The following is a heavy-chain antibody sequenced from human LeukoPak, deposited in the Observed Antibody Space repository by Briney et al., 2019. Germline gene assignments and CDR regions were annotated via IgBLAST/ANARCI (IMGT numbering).Heavy chain of an antibody. CDR3: AKSDSSSWEYYFDY. CDR2: ISWSSGSI. V-gene: IGHV3-9*01. CDR1: GFTFSSYG. Sequence: GGSLRLSCAASGFTFSSYGMHWVRQAPGKGLEWVSGISWSSGSIGYADSVKGRFTISRDNAKNSLYLQMNNLRAEDTALYYCAKSDSSSWEYYFDYWGQGTLVTVSS. J-gene: IGHJ4*02. D-gene: IGHD6-13*01.